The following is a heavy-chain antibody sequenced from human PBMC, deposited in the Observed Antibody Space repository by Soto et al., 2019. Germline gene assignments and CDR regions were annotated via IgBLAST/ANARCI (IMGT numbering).Heavy chain of an antibody. Sequence: EVQLVESGGGLVKPGGSLRLSCAASGFTFSSYSMNWVRQAPGKGLEWVSSISSSSSYIYYADSVKGRFTISRVNAKNSLYLQMNSLRAEDTAVYYCARDVYSSSRYFDYWGQGTLVTVSS. CDR3: ARDVYSSSRYFDY. J-gene: IGHJ4*02. CDR1: GFTFSSYS. D-gene: IGHD6-6*01. V-gene: IGHV3-21*01. CDR2: ISSSSSYI.